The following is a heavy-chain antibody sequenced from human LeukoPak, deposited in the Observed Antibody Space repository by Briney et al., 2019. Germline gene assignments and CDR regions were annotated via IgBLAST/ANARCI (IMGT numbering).Heavy chain of an antibody. Sequence: SETLSLTCTVSGGSIGTYYWSWIRQPPGKGLEWIGYIHYSGSTNYIPSLKSRLTMSVDTSKNKFSLTLNSVTAADTAVYYCARFSAYFYGSGTSGFDFWGQGTLLTVTS. V-gene: IGHV4-59*01. CDR3: ARFSAYFYGSGTSGFDF. J-gene: IGHJ4*02. CDR1: GGSIGTYY. D-gene: IGHD3-10*01. CDR2: IHYSGST.